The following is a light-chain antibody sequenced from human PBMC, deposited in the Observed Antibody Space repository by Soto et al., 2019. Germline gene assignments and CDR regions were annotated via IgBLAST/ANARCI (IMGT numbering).Light chain of an antibody. Sequence: EIVLTQSPGTLSLSPGERATLSCRASQSVSASYLAWYQQKPGQAPRLLIYGASSRATGIPDRFSGSGSGTDFTLNINRLEPEDFAVYYCQQYDNSRWTFGQGTKVEIK. J-gene: IGKJ1*01. V-gene: IGKV3-20*01. CDR2: GAS. CDR1: QSVSASY. CDR3: QQYDNSRWT.